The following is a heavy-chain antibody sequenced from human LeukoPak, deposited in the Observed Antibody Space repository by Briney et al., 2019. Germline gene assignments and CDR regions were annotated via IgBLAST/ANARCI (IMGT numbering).Heavy chain of an antibody. J-gene: IGHJ4*02. Sequence: ASVKVSCKASGYTFTRYDFNWVRQATGQRPEWMGWMSPNSGDTGYAQKFQDRVTMTRNTSISTAYMELSSLRSDDTAVYYCARGPPNWGYDYWGPGTLVTVSS. CDR1: GYTFTRYD. CDR2: MSPNSGDT. CDR3: ARGPPNWGYDY. D-gene: IGHD7-27*01. V-gene: IGHV1-8*01.